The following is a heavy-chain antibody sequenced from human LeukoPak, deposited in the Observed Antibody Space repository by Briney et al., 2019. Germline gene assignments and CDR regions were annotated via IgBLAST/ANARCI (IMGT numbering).Heavy chain of an antibody. D-gene: IGHD2-15*01. CDR3: AIAGGGSDAFDI. CDR1: GYTFTAYY. J-gene: IGHJ3*02. CDR2: ISPNSGGT. Sequence: ASVKASCKASGYTFTAYYIHWVRQAPGQGLEWMGRISPNSGGTSYAQKFQGRVTMTRDTSISTAYMELSRLRSDDTVVYYCAIAGGGSDAFDIWGQGTMVTVSS. V-gene: IGHV1-2*05.